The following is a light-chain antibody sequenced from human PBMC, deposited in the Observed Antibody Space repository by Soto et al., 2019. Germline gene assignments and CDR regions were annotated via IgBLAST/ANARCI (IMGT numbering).Light chain of an antibody. V-gene: IGKV3-20*01. CDR2: GAS. J-gene: IGKJ1*01. CDR1: QSVSSY. Sequence: EIVMTQSPATLSVSPGERATLSCRASQSVSSYVAWYQQKPGRAPRLLIYGASNRATGIPDRFSGSGSGTDFTLTISRLEPEDFAVYYCQQYGSSGTFGQGTKVDIK. CDR3: QQYGSSGT.